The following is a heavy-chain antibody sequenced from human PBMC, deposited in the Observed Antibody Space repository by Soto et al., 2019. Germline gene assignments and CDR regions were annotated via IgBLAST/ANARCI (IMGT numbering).Heavy chain of an antibody. V-gene: IGHV3-74*01. J-gene: IGHJ4*02. CDR2: INSDGTDT. CDR1: GFTFRSFW. CDR3: ARGFVPNGVGLDY. D-gene: IGHD2-8*01. Sequence: GGSLRLSCGASGFTFRSFWMHWVRQAPGKGLVWVSRINSDGTDTHYADSVKGRFTISRDNAKDTLYLQVNSLRAEDTAVYYCARGFVPNGVGLDYWGQGTLVTVSS.